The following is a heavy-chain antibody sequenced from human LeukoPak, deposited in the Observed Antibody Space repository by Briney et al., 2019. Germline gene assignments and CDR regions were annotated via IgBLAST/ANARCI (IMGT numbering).Heavy chain of an antibody. CDR2: IDHSGST. V-gene: IGHV4-34*01. Sequence: PSETLSLTCAVYGGSFSGYYWSWIRQPPGKGMEWIGEIDHSGSTNYNPYLKSRVTISLDTPKNQFSLKLSSVTAADTAVYYCARAPYLSSGSWGQGILVAVSS. D-gene: IGHD3-22*01. CDR1: GGSFSGYY. CDR3: ARAPYLSSGS. J-gene: IGHJ3*01.